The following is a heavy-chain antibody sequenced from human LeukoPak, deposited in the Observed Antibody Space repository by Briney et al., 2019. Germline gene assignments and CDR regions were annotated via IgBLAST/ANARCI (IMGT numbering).Heavy chain of an antibody. J-gene: IGHJ5*02. Sequence: ASVKVSCKASGYTFTGYYMHWVRQAPGRGLEWMGWINPNSGGTNYAQKFQGRGTMTRDTSISTAYMELSRLRSDDTAVYYCARGIWVAGATTGWFDPWGQGTLVTVSS. CDR1: GYTFTGYY. V-gene: IGHV1-2*02. D-gene: IGHD1-26*01. CDR2: INPNSGGT. CDR3: ARGIWVAGATTGWFDP.